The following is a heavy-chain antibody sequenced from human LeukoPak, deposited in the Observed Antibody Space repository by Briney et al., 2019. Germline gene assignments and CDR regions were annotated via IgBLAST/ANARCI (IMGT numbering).Heavy chain of an antibody. Sequence: PGGSLRLSCAASGFTFSSYSMNWVRQAPGKGLEWVSYIDSSSKTIYYADSVKGRFTISRDNAKNSLFLQMNSLRDEDTAVYYCARGPRRGDDSSGYYSWDFDYWGQGTLVTVSS. CDR3: ARGPRRGDDSSGYYSWDFDY. CDR2: IDSSSKTI. V-gene: IGHV3-48*02. J-gene: IGHJ4*02. D-gene: IGHD3-22*01. CDR1: GFTFSSYS.